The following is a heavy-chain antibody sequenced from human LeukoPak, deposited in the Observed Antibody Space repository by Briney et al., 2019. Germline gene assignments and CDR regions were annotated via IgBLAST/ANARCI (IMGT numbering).Heavy chain of an antibody. J-gene: IGHJ4*02. V-gene: IGHV3-15*01. CDR2: IKSKADGGTT. CDR3: TTDSGPPSGYFDY. Sequence: GGSLRLSCAASGFTFSSYSMNWVRQAPGKGLEWVGHIKSKADGGTTDYAAPVKGRFTISRDDSKNTLYLQMSSLKTEDTAVYYCTTDSGPPSGYFDYWGQGTLVTVSS. D-gene: IGHD1-26*01. CDR1: GFTFSSYS.